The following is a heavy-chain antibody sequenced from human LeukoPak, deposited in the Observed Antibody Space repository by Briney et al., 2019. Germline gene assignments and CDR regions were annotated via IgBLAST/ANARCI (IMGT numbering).Heavy chain of an antibody. CDR1: GITIESYG. CDR3: AKDNWQRLVRGYYGMDV. D-gene: IGHD6-13*01. Sequence: GASLRLSCAASGITIESYGMHWVRQAPGKGLDWVAVVSYDGSKKYYADSVKGRFTISRANSKNTVYLQMNSLRAEDTAIYYCAKDNWQRLVRGYYGMDVWGQGTTVTVSS. CDR2: VSYDGSKK. J-gene: IGHJ6*02. V-gene: IGHV3-30*18.